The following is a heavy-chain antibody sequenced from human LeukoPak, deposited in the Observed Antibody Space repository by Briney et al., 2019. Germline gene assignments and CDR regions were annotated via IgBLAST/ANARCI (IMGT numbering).Heavy chain of an antibody. V-gene: IGHV3-9*01. Sequence: GGSLRLSCAASGFTFDDYAMHWVRQAPGKGLEWVSGISWNSGSIGYADSVKGRFTISRDNAENSLYLQMNSLRAEDTALYYCAKGRLDYYYYGMDVWGQGTTVTVSS. CDR1: GFTFDDYA. D-gene: IGHD6-6*01. J-gene: IGHJ6*02. CDR3: AKGRLDYYYYGMDV. CDR2: ISWNSGSI.